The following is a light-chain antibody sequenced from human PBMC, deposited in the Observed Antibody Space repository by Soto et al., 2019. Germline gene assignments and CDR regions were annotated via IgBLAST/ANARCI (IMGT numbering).Light chain of an antibody. CDR3: HEYTGVWT. CDR1: QSVSDR. J-gene: IGKJ1*01. CDR2: DVS. Sequence: DIQMTQSPSPLFASVGDRVTITCRASQSVSDRLAWYQQKPGKAPNVLIYDVSTLESGVPSRFSGSGFGTEFILTISSLQPDDFATYYGHEYTGVWTVGQGTKVEVK. V-gene: IGKV1-5*01.